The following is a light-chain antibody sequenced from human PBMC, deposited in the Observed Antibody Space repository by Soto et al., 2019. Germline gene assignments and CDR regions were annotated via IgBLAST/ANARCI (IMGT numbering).Light chain of an antibody. J-gene: IGKJ1*01. CDR3: QRYDTLQT. V-gene: IGKV1-5*03. CDR1: QSIKNW. CDR2: KAS. Sequence: DIQMTQSPSTLSASVGDSVTITCRASQSIKNWLAWYQQKPGKVPTLLIYKASTIESAVPSRFSGSTSGTELTLTIIRLQPDDFATYYCQRYDTLQTFGQGTTVEIK.